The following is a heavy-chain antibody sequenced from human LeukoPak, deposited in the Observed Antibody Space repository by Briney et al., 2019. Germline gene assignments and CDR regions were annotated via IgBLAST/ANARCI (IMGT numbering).Heavy chain of an antibody. D-gene: IGHD3-3*01. V-gene: IGHV1-8*03. CDR3: ARGQDDFWSGYYFRAFDI. J-gene: IGHJ3*02. Sequence: SVKVSCKASGYTFTSYDMNWVPQARGQGLEWIGWMNPNSGNTVYAQKFQGRVTITRNTSISTAYMELSSLRSEDTALYYCARGQDDFWSGYYFRAFDIWGQGTMVTVSS. CDR2: MNPNSGNT. CDR1: GYTFTSYD.